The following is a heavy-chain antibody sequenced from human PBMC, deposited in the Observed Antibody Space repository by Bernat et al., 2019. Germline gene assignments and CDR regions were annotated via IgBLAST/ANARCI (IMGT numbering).Heavy chain of an antibody. CDR2: IYSGGST. CDR3: ATPRAGYYYYGMDV. D-gene: IGHD6-19*01. CDR1: GFTVSSNY. V-gene: IGHV3-66*01. Sequence: EVQLVDSGGGLVQPGGSLRLSCAASGFTVSSNYMSWVRQAPGKGLEWVSVIYSGGSTYYADSVKGRFTISRDNSKNTLYLQMNSLRAEDTAVYYCATPRAGYYYYGMDVWGQGTTVTVSS. J-gene: IGHJ6*02.